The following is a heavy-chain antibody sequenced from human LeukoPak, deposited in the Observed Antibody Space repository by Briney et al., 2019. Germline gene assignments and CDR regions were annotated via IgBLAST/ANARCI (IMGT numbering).Heavy chain of an antibody. CDR3: ARRYSYGYYFDY. J-gene: IGHJ4*02. CDR1: GGSISSYY. CDR2: IYYSGST. D-gene: IGHD5-18*01. V-gene: IGHV4-59*01. Sequence: SETLSLTCTVSGGSISSYYWSWIRQPPGKGLEWIGYIYYSGSTNYNPSLKSRVTISVDTSKNQLSLKLSSVTAADTAVYYCARRYSYGYYFDYWGQGTLVTVSS.